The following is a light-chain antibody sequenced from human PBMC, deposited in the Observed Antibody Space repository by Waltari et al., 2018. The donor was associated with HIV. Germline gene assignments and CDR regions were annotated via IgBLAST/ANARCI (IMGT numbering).Light chain of an antibody. CDR1: ALPQKY. Sequence: SFELTQPPSVSVSPGQTARITCSGDALPQKYVYWHQQKSGQAPVLVIYEDNKRPSGIPERFSGSSSGTMATLTISGAQVEDEADYYCYSTDSNDNHRGVFGGGTKLTVL. CDR2: EDN. CDR3: YSTDSNDNHRGV. J-gene: IGLJ3*02. V-gene: IGLV3-10*01.